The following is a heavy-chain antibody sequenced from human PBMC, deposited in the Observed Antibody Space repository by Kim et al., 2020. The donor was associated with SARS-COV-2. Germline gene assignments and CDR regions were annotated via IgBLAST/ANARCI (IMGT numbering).Heavy chain of an antibody. CDR2: IKFDGTDK. V-gene: IGHV3-7*01. D-gene: IGHD6-19*01. CDR1: GFTFSSFY. CDR3: TNPGWHHLSV. J-gene: IGHJ4*02. Sequence: GGSLRLSCAASGFTFSSFYMSWVRQPPGKGLEWVANIKFDGTDKYYVDSVKGRFTISRDNAQNSLYLQMNTLRAEDTAVYYCTNPGWHHLSVRGRGTLVTVSS.